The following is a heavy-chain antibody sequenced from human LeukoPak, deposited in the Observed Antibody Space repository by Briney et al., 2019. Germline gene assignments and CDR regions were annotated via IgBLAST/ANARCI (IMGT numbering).Heavy chain of an antibody. CDR2: ISSSSSYI. Sequence: GGSLRLSCAASGFTFSSYSMNWVRQAPGKGLEWVSSISSSSSYIYYADSVKGRFTISRDNAKNSLYLQMNSLRAEDTAVYYCARMVGMVRGVIITFRNYYGMDVWGQGTTVTVSS. CDR1: GFTFSSYS. J-gene: IGHJ6*02. D-gene: IGHD3-10*01. V-gene: IGHV3-21*01. CDR3: ARMVGMVRGVIITFRNYYGMDV.